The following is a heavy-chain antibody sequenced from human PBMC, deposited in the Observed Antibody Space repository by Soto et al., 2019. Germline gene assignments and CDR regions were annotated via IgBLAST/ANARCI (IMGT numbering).Heavy chain of an antibody. CDR2: IYPGDSDT. D-gene: IGHD2-2*01. Sequence: PGESLKISCKGSGYSFTSYWIGWVRQMPGKGLEWMGIIYPGDSDTRYSPSFQGQVTISADKSISTAYLQWSSLKASDTAMYYCARPCSSTSCYDLDAFDIWGQGTMVTVSS. CDR1: GYSFTSYW. V-gene: IGHV5-51*01. CDR3: ARPCSSTSCYDLDAFDI. J-gene: IGHJ3*02.